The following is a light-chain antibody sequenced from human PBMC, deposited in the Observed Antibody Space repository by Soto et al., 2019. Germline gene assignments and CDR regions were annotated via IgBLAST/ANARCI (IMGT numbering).Light chain of an antibody. J-gene: IGLJ3*02. Sequence: QPVLTQSPSASASLGASVKLTCTLSTGNSSYAIAWHQQQPEKGPRYLMKLNSDGSHSKGDGIPDRFSGSTSGAERYLTISSLQSEDEADYYCQTWDTGIWVFGGGTKLTVL. CDR2: LNSDGSH. V-gene: IGLV4-69*02. CDR3: QTWDTGIWV. CDR1: TGNSSYA.